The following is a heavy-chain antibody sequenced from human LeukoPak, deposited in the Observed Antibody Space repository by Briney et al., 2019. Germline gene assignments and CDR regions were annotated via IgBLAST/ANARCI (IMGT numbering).Heavy chain of an antibody. D-gene: IGHD3-22*01. V-gene: IGHV4-34*01. J-gene: IGHJ6*03. Sequence: SETLSLTCAVYGGSFSGYYWSWIRQPPGKGLEWIGEINHSGSTNYNPSLKSRVTISVDTSKNQFSLKLSSVTAADTVVYYCARVVYYDSSGYHPYYYYYMDVWGKGTTVTVSS. CDR1: GGSFSGYY. CDR3: ARVVYYDSSGYHPYYYYYMDV. CDR2: INHSGST.